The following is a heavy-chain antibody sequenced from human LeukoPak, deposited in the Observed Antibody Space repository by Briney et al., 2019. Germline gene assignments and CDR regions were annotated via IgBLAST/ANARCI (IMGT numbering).Heavy chain of an antibody. J-gene: IGHJ3*02. CDR1: GFTFRIAW. Sequence: GGSLRLSCAASGFTFRIAWMNWVRQAPGKGLEWIGRIKSETDGETTDYAAPVKGRFTISRDDSKNTLYLQMNSLKTEDTAVYYCTTGRGAFDIWGQGTMVTVSS. CDR3: TTGRGAFDI. D-gene: IGHD3-10*01. CDR2: IKSETDGETT. V-gene: IGHV3-15*01.